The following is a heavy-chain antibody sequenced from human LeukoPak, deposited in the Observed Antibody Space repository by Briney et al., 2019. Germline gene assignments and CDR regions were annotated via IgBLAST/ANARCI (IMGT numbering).Heavy chain of an antibody. CDR2: IYYSGST. Sequence: SETLSLTCTVSGGSISSGGYYWSWIRQHPGKGLEWIGYIYYSGSTYYNPSLKSRVTISVDTSKNQFSLKLSSVTAADTAVYYCARELGSGYCMYYFDYWGQGTLVTVSS. D-gene: IGHD3-22*01. CDR3: ARELGSGYCMYYFDY. V-gene: IGHV4-31*03. J-gene: IGHJ4*02. CDR1: GGSISSGGYY.